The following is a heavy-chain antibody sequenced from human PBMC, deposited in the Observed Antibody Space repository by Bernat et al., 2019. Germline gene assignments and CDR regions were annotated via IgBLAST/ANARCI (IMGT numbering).Heavy chain of an antibody. CDR1: GGSISSSSYY. CDR3: ATYSSSCDAFDI. Sequence: QLQLQESGPGLVKPSETLSLTCTVSGGSISSSSYYWGWIRQPPGKGLEWIGSIYYSGSTYYNPSLKSRVTISVDTSKNQFSLKLGSVTAADTAVYYCATYSSSCDAFDIWGQGTMVTVSS. CDR2: IYYSGST. J-gene: IGHJ3*02. V-gene: IGHV4-39*01. D-gene: IGHD6-13*01.